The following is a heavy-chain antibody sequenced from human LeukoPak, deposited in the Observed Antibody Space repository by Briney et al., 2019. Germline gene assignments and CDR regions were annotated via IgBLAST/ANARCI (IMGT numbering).Heavy chain of an antibody. CDR3: ARALGVDWFDP. V-gene: IGHV3-30*04. D-gene: IGHD3-10*01. Sequence: PGRSLRLSCTASGFTFGDHAMSWVRQAPGKGLEWVAVISYDGSNKYYADSVKGRFTISRDNSKNTLYLQMNSLRAEDTAVYYCARALGVDWFDPWGQGTLVTVSS. J-gene: IGHJ5*02. CDR1: GFTFGDHA. CDR2: ISYDGSNK.